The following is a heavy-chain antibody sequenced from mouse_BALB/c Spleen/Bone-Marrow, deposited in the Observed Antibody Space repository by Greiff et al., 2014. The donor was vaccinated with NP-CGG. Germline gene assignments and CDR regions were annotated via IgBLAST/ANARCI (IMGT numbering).Heavy chain of an antibody. V-gene: IGHV1-31*01. J-gene: IGHJ2*01. D-gene: IGHD2-14*01. CDR1: GYSFTGYT. CDR2: INPYNGXX. CDR3: ARSNYRYDYFXY. Sequence: EVKLVESGPELVKPGASMKISCKASGYSFTGYTMNWVKQSHGKNLEWIGLINPYNGXXXXXXXXXXXXXXXXXKSSSTAYMELLSLTSEDSAVYYCARSNYRYDYFXYWGQGTTLTVSS.